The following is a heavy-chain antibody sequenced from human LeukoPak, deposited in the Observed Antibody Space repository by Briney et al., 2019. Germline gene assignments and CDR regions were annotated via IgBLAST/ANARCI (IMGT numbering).Heavy chain of an antibody. CDR1: GGSISSYY. Sequence: PSETLSLTCTVSGGSISSYYWSWIRQPAGKGLEWIGRIHTTGGTRYNPSLKSRITMSVDASKNQFSLKLSSVTAADTAVYYCASLPVTTSIKRGSVGIKLRDYWGQGTLVTVSS. CDR2: IHTTGGT. V-gene: IGHV4-4*07. D-gene: IGHD4-17*01. J-gene: IGHJ4*02. CDR3: ASLPVTTSIKRGSVGIKLRDY.